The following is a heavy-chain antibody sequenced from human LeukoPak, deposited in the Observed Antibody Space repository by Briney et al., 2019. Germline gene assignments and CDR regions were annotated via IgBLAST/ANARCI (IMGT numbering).Heavy chain of an antibody. CDR2: INAGNGNT. D-gene: IGHD3-22*01. V-gene: IGHV1-3*01. Sequence: ASVKVSCKASGYTFTSYAMHWVRQAPGQRLEWMGWINAGNGNTKYSQKFQGRVTITRDTSASTTYMELSSLRSEDTAVYYCARDSSGYGAFDIWGQGTMVTVSS. CDR3: ARDSSGYGAFDI. J-gene: IGHJ3*02. CDR1: GYTFTSYA.